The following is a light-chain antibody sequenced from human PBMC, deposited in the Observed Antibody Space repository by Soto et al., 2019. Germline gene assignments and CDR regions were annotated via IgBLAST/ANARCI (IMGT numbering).Light chain of an antibody. CDR2: EVS. Sequence: QSALTQPASVSGSPGQSITISCTGTSSDIGNYDFVSWYQQVPGTAPKAMIYEVSSRPSGVSNRFSGSKSGNTASLTISGLQAEDEAYYYCCSYLGSSTVFGGGTQLTVL. CDR3: CSYLGSSTV. CDR1: SSDIGNYDF. J-gene: IGLJ7*01. V-gene: IGLV2-23*02.